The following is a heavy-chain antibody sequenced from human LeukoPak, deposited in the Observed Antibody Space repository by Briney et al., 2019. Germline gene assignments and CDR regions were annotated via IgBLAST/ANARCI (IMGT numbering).Heavy chain of an antibody. CDR1: GGSLRNYY. Sequence: SSETLSLTCTVSGGSLRNYYWSRIRQSPGQGLEYIGYISYDGNTNYNPSLQCRVTISVDTSNNQISLKLSSVTAADTAVYYCARGVYIAAAQYAYWGQGTLVTVSS. CDR3: ARGVYIAAAQYAY. J-gene: IGHJ4*02. V-gene: IGHV4-59*01. D-gene: IGHD6-13*01. CDR2: ISYDGNT.